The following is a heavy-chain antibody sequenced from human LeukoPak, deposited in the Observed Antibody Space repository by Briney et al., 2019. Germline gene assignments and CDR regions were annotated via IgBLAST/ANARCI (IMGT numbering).Heavy chain of an antibody. D-gene: IGHD3-3*01. CDR1: GYTFTGYY. Sequence: ASVKVSCKASGYTFTGYYMHWVRQAPGQGLEWMGWINPNSGGTNYAQKFQGRVTMTRDTSISTAYMELSRLRSDDTAVYYCTITIFGVVSPDFDYWGQGTLVTVSS. V-gene: IGHV1-2*02. CDR2: INPNSGGT. CDR3: TITIFGVVSPDFDY. J-gene: IGHJ4*02.